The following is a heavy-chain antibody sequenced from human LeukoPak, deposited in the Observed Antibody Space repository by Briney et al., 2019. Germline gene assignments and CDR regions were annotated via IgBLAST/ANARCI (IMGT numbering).Heavy chain of an antibody. CDR3: AKSIDYDFWSGYYFPDY. D-gene: IGHD3-3*01. CDR1: GFTFSSYD. J-gene: IGHJ4*02. CDR2: ISGSGGST. V-gene: IGHV3-23*01. Sequence: PGGSLRLSCAASGFTFSSYDMSWVRQAPGKGLEWVSAISGSGGSTYYADSVKGRFTISRDNSKNTLYLQMNSLRAEDTAVYYCAKSIDYDFWSGYYFPDYWGQGTLVTVSS.